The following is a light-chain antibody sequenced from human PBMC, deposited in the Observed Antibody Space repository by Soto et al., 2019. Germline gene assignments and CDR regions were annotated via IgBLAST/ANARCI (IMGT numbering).Light chain of an antibody. CDR2: DVS. CDR3: SSYTTSINVI. J-gene: IGLJ2*01. CDR1: SSDVGAYDY. V-gene: IGLV2-14*01. Sequence: QSALTQPASVSGSPGQSITISCTGTSSDVGAYDYVSWYQQHPGKVPKLMLYDVSNRPSGVSNRFSGSKSDNTASLTISGLQAEDEADYYCSSYTTSINVIFGGGTKVTVL.